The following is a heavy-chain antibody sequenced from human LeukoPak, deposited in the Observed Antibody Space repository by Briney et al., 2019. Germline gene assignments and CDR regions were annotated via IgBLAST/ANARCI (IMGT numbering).Heavy chain of an antibody. CDR1: GFTFSDYA. Sequence: GGSLRLSCVASGFTFSDYAISWVRPAPGKGLQWVTSISGSGNVTYYDDSVRGRVTISRDNSKNTLYLHLNSLRADDTAVYFCAKQGALATTVIVSLWYFDYWGQGTPVTVSS. D-gene: IGHD3-16*02. CDR3: AKQGALATTVIVSLWYFDY. V-gene: IGHV3-23*01. J-gene: IGHJ4*02. CDR2: ISGSGNVT.